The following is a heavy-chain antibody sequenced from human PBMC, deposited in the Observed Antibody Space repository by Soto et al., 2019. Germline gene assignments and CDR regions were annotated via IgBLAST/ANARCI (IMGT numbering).Heavy chain of an antibody. V-gene: IGHV4-39*01. CDR3: SCGVVYRSWFDP. Sequence: TSETLSLTCTVSGGSISSSSYYWGWIRQPPGKGLEWIGNIDYSGSTYYNSSLKSRVTISVDTSQNQFSLKLSSVTAADTAVYYCSCGVVYRSWFDPWGQGTLVTVSS. J-gene: IGHJ5*02. D-gene: IGHD3-3*01. CDR1: GGSISSSSYY. CDR2: IDYSGST.